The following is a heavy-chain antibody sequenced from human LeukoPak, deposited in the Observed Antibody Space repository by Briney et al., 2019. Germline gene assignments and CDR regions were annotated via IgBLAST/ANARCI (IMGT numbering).Heavy chain of an antibody. CDR1: GFTFSSYA. CDR2: IRSKAYGGTT. J-gene: IGHJ4*02. CDR3: TRVGFYDSTHYFDY. V-gene: IGHV3-49*03. Sequence: PGGSLRLSCAASGFTFSSYAMSWFRQAPGKGLEWVGFIRSKAYGGTTEYAASVKGRFTISRDDSKSIAYLQMNSLKTEDTAVYYCTRVGFYDSTHYFDYWGQGTLVTVSS. D-gene: IGHD3-22*01.